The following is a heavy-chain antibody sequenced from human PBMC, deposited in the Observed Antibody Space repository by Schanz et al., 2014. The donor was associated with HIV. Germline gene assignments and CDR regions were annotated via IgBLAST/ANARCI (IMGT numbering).Heavy chain of an antibody. Sequence: EGQLVESGGGLVQPGGSLRLSCAASGFTFKTYWMSWVRQAPGKGLEWLANIKLDGSEKSYVDSVKGRFTISRDNTKNSLYLQMNSLRAEDTAVYYCARDYHWNWFDPGGQGTLVTVSS. CDR2: IKLDGSEK. V-gene: IGHV3-7*01. J-gene: IGHJ5*02. CDR1: GFTFKTYW. CDR3: ARDYHWNWFDP. D-gene: IGHD1-20*01.